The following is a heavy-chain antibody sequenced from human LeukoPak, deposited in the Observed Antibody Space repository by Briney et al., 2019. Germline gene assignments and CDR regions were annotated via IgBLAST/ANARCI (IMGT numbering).Heavy chain of an antibody. D-gene: IGHD6-13*01. Sequence: TGGSLRLSCAASGFTFSDYYMSWIRQAPGKGLEWVSAISGSGGSTYYADSVKGRFTISRDNSKNTLYLQMNSLRAEDTAVYYCAKTPGEQQLYYYYGMDVWGQGTTVTVSS. J-gene: IGHJ6*02. V-gene: IGHV3-23*01. CDR1: GFTFSDYY. CDR3: AKTPGEQQLYYYYGMDV. CDR2: ISGSGGST.